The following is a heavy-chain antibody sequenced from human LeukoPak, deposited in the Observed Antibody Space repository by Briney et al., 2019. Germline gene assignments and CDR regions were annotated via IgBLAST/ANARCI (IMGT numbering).Heavy chain of an antibody. CDR2: IYPGDSDT. V-gene: IGHV5-51*01. D-gene: IGHD2-2*01. CDR3: ARLGCSSTSCYDSDYYYGMDV. CDR1: GYSFTSYW. Sequence: GESLKISCKGSGYSFTSYWIGWVRQMPGKGLEWMGIIYPGDSDTRYSPSFQGQVTISADKSISTAYLQWSSLKASDTAMHYCARLGCSSTSCYDSDYYYGMDVWGQGTTVTVSS. J-gene: IGHJ6*02.